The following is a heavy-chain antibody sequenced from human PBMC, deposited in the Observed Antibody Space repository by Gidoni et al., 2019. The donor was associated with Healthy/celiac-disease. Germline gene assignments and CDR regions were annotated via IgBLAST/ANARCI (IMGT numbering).Heavy chain of an antibody. CDR3: AKATGEVVLAGGHIDY. CDR1: VFTFRSHG. Sequence: QVQLVESGGGVVQPGRSLRLSCAASVFTFRSHGIHWVRQAPGKGLEWVAVIAYDGSNKYYADSVKGRFTISRDNSKNTLYLQMNSLRAEDTAVYYCAKATGEVVLAGGHIDYWGQGTLVTVSS. J-gene: IGHJ4*02. CDR2: IAYDGSNK. D-gene: IGHD2-15*01. V-gene: IGHV3-30*18.